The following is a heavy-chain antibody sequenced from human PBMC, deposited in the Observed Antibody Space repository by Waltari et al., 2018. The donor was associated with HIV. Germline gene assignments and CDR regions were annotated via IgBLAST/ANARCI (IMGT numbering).Heavy chain of an antibody. Sequence: EVQVVQSGAEAKKSGESRNISCQISGHSFSSHWIGWVRQLPGKGLEWMGIIYPGDSDSVYSPSLKGQVTISVDRAINTAYLQWSSLKASDTAMYFCARRIGDYRSAFDIWGQGTLVTV. D-gene: IGHD4-17*01. CDR3: ARRIGDYRSAFDI. CDR1: GHSFSSHW. V-gene: IGHV5-51*01. CDR2: IYPGDSDS. J-gene: IGHJ3*02.